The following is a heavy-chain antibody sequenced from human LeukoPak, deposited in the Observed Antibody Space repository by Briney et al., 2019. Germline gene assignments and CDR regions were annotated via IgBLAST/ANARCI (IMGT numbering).Heavy chain of an antibody. CDR3: ARPLFSSWYEAVYY. V-gene: IGHV5-51*01. Sequence: GESLKISCKGSGYSFTSYWIGWVRQMPGRGLEWMGIIYPGDSDTRYSPSFQGQVTISADKSISTAYLQWSSLKASDTATYYCARPLFSSWYEAVYYWGQGTLVTVSS. D-gene: IGHD6-13*01. CDR1: GYSFTSYW. CDR2: IYPGDSDT. J-gene: IGHJ4*02.